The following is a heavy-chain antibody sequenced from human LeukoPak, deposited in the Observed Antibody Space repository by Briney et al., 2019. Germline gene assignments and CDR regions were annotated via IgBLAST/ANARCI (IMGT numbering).Heavy chain of an antibody. CDR3: AKSVKGTYYYYYGMDV. CDR2: ISGSGGST. V-gene: IGHV3-23*01. Sequence: PGGSLRLSCAASGFTFSSYAMSWVRQAPGKGLEWVPAISGSGGSTYYADSVKGRFTISRDNSKNTLYLQMNSLRAEDTAVYYCAKSVKGTYYYYYGMDVWGQGTTVTVSS. CDR1: GFTFSSYA. J-gene: IGHJ6*02. D-gene: IGHD1-1*01.